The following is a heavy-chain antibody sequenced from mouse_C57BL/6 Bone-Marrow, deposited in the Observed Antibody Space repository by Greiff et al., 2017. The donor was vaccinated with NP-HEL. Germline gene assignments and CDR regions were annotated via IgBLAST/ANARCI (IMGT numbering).Heavy chain of an antibody. CDR1: GFTFSSYA. D-gene: IGHD1-1*01. J-gene: IGHJ3*01. V-gene: IGHV5-4*01. Sequence: EVQWVESGGGLVKPGGSLKLSCAASGFTFSSYAMSWVRQTPEKRLEWVATISDGGSYTYYPDNVKGRFTISRDNAKNNLYLQMSHLKSEDTAMYYCARPYYYGSSSFAYWGQGTLVTVSA. CDR3: ARPYYYGSSSFAY. CDR2: ISDGGSYT.